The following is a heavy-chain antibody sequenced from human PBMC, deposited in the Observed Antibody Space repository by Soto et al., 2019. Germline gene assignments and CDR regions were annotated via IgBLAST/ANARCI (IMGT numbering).Heavy chain of an antibody. V-gene: IGHV3-73*02. CDR2: IRSKANSYAT. Sequence: EVQLVESGGGLVQPGGSLKLSCAASGFTFSGSAMHWVRQASGKGLEWVGRIRSKANSYATAYAASVKGRFTISRDDSKNTAYLQMNSLRAEDTAVYYCARGTLWNGYQFFDYWGQGTLVTVSS. CDR1: GFTFSGSA. D-gene: IGHD3-3*01. CDR3: ARGTLWNGYQFFDY. J-gene: IGHJ4*02.